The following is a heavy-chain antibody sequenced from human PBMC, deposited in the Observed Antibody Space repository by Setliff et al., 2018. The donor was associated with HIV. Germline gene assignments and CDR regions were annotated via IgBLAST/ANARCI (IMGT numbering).Heavy chain of an antibody. CDR2: IRYDGSNK. Sequence: GGSLRLSCEVSGFTFSIYGMHWVRQAPGKGLEWVAFIRYDGSNKYYVDSVKGRFTISRDNSKYTLYLQMNSLRAEDTAVYYCAKSGSGWHGVDYWGQGTLVTVSS. V-gene: IGHV3-30*02. J-gene: IGHJ4*02. D-gene: IGHD6-19*01. CDR3: AKSGSGWHGVDY. CDR1: GFTFSIYG.